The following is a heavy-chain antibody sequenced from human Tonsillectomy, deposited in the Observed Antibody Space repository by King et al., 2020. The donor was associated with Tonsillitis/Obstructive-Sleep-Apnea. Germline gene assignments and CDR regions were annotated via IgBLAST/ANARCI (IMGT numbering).Heavy chain of an antibody. V-gene: IGHV5-51*01. CDR2: IYPGDSDT. CDR1: GYSFTSYW. CDR3: AIGGPTVTPVGYYYMDV. Sequence: EVQLVESGAEVKKPGESLKISCKGSGYSFTSYWIGWVRQMPGKCLEWMGIIYPGDSDTRYSPSFQGQDNISADKSISTAYLQWSSLKASNTAIFYCAIGGPTVTPVGYYYMDVWGKGTTVTVAS. J-gene: IGHJ6*03. D-gene: IGHD4-11*01.